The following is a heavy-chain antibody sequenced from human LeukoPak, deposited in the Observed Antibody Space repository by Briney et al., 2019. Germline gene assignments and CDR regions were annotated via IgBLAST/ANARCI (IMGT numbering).Heavy chain of an antibody. V-gene: IGHV4-61*02. J-gene: IGHJ6*03. D-gene: IGHD3-3*01. CDR1: GGSISSGSYY. CDR2: IYTSGST. Sequence: SQTLSLTCTVSGGSISSGSYYWSWIRQPAGKGLEWIGRIYTSGSTNYNPSLKSRVTISVDTSKNQFSLKLSSVTAADTAVYYCARDSPLRFLPLKGYYMDVWGKGTTVTVSS. CDR3: ARDSPLRFLPLKGYYMDV.